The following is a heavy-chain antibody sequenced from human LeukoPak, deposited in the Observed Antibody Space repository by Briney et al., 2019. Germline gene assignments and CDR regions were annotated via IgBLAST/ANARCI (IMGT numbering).Heavy chain of an antibody. V-gene: IGHV3-74*01. D-gene: IGHD3-10*01. CDR1: GFTFSSYA. CDR2: INSDGSST. Sequence: GGSLRLSCAASGFTFSSYAMSWVRQAPGKGLVWVSRINSDGSSTSYADSVKGRFTISRDNAKNTLYLQMNSLRAEDTAVYYCASSYGPGGDWFDPWGQGTLVTVSS. CDR3: ASSYGPGGDWFDP. J-gene: IGHJ5*02.